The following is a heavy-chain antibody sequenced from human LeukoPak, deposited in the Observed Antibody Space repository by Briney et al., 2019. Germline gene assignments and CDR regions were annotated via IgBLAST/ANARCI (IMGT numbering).Heavy chain of an antibody. CDR1: GFTFSNAW. Sequence: GGSLRLSCAASGFTFSNAWMSWVRQAPGKGLEWVGRIKSKTDGGTTDYAAPVKGRFTISRDDSKNTLYLQMNSLKTEDTAVYCCTTGYTMVRGAYWGQGTLVTVSS. D-gene: IGHD3-10*01. V-gene: IGHV3-15*01. CDR2: IKSKTDGGTT. J-gene: IGHJ4*02. CDR3: TTGYTMVRGAY.